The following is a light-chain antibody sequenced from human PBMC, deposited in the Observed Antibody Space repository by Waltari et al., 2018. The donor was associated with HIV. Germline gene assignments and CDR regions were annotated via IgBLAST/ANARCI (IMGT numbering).Light chain of an antibody. CDR1: SSNIGAGYG. J-gene: IGLJ1*01. CDR3: CSYAGSSTYV. CDR2: GVS. Sequence: QSVLTQPPSVSGAPGQRVTISCTGSSSNIGAGYGVHWYQQHPGKAPKLMICGVSKRPSGVSNRFSGSKSGNTASLTISGLQAEDEADYYCCSYAGSSTYVFGTGTKVTVL. V-gene: IGLV2-23*02.